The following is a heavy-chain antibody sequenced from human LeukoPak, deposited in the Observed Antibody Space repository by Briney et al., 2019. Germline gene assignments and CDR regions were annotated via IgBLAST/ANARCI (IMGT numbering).Heavy chain of an antibody. Sequence: GGSLRLSCAASGFTFSSYAMHWVRQAPGKGLEWVAFISYNVSNKYYADSVKGRFTISRDNSKNTLYLQMNSLRAEDTAVYYCARDASLYSSSWSPLGYWGQGTLVTASS. V-gene: IGHV3-30-3*01. CDR1: GFTFSSYA. CDR3: ARDASLYSSSWSPLGY. D-gene: IGHD6-13*01. J-gene: IGHJ4*02. CDR2: ISYNVSNK.